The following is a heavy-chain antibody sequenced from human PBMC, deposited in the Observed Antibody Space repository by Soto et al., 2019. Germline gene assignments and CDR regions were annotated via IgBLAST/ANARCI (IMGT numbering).Heavy chain of an antibody. CDR1: DDSINSDKYY. Sequence: QLQLQESGPGLVKPSETLSLTCSVSDDSINSDKYYWGWSRQPPGKGLEWIGSIYYRGNAYYNPSLQTRVTISLAKSRSQFSLKLNSVTAADSAVYFCARLEGLATISYYFDFWGPGALVTVSS. D-gene: IGHD3-9*01. CDR3: ARLEGLATISYYFDF. J-gene: IGHJ4*02. CDR2: IYYRGNA. V-gene: IGHV4-39*01.